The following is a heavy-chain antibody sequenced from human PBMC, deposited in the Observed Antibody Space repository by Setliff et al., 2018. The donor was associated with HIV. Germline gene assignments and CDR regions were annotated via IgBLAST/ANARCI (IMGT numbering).Heavy chain of an antibody. Sequence: ETLSLTCSVSNDSITYYYWNWIRQPPGKGLEWIGNIFDSENTNYNPSLKSRVTMSVDTSKNQFSLKLSSVTAADTAVYYCARQITSVTTEKLVVNDAFDIWGQGIMVTVSS. CDR2: IFDSENT. CDR3: ARQITSVTTEKLVVNDAFDI. J-gene: IGHJ3*02. CDR1: NDSITYYY. D-gene: IGHD3-22*01. V-gene: IGHV4-59*01.